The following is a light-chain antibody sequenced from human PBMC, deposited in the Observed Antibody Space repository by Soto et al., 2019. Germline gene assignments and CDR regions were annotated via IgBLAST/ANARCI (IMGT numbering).Light chain of an antibody. CDR2: EVS. V-gene: IGLV2-14*01. CDR1: SSDVGGYNY. J-gene: IGLJ1*01. Sequence: QSVLTQPASVYGSPGQSITISCTGTSSDVGGYNYVSWYQQHPGKAPKLMIYEVSNRPSGVSNRFSGSKSGNTASLTISGLQAEDEADYYCSSYTSSSTPHVFGTGTKVTVL. CDR3: SSYTSSSTPHV.